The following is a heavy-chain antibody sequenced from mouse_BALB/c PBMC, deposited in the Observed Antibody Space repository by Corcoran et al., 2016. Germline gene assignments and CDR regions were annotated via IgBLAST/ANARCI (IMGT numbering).Heavy chain of an antibody. J-gene: IGHJ3*01. Sequence: DVQLQESGPGLVKPSQSLSLTCSVTGYSITSGYCWNWIRQFPGNKLEWMGYISYDGSNNYNPSLKNRISITRDTSKNQFFLKLNSVTTEDTATYYCARDGYPWFAYWGQGTLVTVSA. V-gene: IGHV3-6*02. CDR2: ISYDGSN. CDR1: GYSITSGYC. D-gene: IGHD2-2*01. CDR3: ARDGYPWFAY.